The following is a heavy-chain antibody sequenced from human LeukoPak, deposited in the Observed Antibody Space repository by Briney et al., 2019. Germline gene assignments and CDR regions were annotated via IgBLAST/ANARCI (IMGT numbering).Heavy chain of an antibody. CDR1: GGSISSYY. CDR3: ARDRTSGWNYFDY. D-gene: IGHD6-19*01. V-gene: IGHV4-4*07. J-gene: IGHJ4*02. Sequence: SETLSLTSTVSGGSISSYYWSWIRQPAGKGLEWIGRMSSSGGTSYNPSLKSRVTMSLDTSKNQFSLRLSSVTAADTAVYFCARDRTSGWNYFDYWGQGTLVTVSS. CDR2: MSSSGGT.